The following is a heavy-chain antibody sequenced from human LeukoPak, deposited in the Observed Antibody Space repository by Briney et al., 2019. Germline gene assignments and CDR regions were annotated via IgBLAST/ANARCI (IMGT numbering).Heavy chain of an antibody. CDR1: GGSISSYY. CDR3: ARGRRDGYNTLDY. V-gene: IGHV4-59*01. Sequence: KASETLSLTCTVSGGSISSYYWSWIRQPPGKGLEWIGYIYYSGSTNYNPSLKSRVTISVDTSKNQFSLKLSSVTAADTAVYYCARGRRDGYNTLDYWGQGTLVTVSS. CDR2: IYYSGST. D-gene: IGHD5-24*01. J-gene: IGHJ4*02.